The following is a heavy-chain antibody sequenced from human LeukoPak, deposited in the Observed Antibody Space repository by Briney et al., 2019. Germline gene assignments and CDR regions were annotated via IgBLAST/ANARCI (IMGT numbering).Heavy chain of an antibody. CDR1: GGTFSSYA. CDR3: ARGTLWSHAFDI. Sequence: SVKVSCKASGGTFSSYAIIWVRQAPGRGLEWMGGIIPILGTANYAQKLQGRVTITADESTSTAYMELSSLRSEDTAVYYCARGTLWSHAFDIWGQGTMVTVSS. V-gene: IGHV1-69*01. D-gene: IGHD1/OR15-1a*01. CDR2: IIPILGTA. J-gene: IGHJ3*02.